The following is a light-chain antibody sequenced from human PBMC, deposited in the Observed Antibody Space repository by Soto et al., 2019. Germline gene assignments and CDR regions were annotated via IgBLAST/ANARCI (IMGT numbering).Light chain of an antibody. CDR3: QQYNVWPLT. CDR2: GAS. CDR1: QSVGSN. J-gene: IGKJ4*01. V-gene: IGKV3-15*01. Sequence: EIVMTQSAATLSVSPGERATLSCRPSQSVGSNLAWYQQKPGQAPRLLIYGASTRATGIPARFSGSGSGTEFTLTISSLQSEDFAVYYCQQYNVWPLTFGGGTKAEIE.